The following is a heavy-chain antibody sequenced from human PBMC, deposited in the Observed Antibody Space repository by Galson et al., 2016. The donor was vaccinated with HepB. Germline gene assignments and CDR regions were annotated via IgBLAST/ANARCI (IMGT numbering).Heavy chain of an antibody. V-gene: IGHV1-46*01. CDR2: INPRGGST. CDR1: GYTFTSYY. CDR3: ARDPGDGYSLPYGY. D-gene: IGHD5-24*01. J-gene: IGHJ4*02. Sequence: SVKVSCKASGYTFTSYYMHWVRQAPGQGLEWMGTINPRGGSTGYAQKLQGRVTMTRDTSTSTVYMELSSLRSEDTAVYYCARDPGDGYSLPYGYWGQGTLVTVSS.